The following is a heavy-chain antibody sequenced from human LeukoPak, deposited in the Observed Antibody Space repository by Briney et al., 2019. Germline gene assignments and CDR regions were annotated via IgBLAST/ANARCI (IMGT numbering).Heavy chain of an antibody. Sequence: AGGSLRLSCAASGFTFSSYAMSWVRQAPGKGLEWVSAISGSGGSTYYADSVKGRFTISRDNSKNTLYLQMNSLRAEDTAVYYCARDMDPYFYYAMDVWGQGTTVTVSS. CDR1: GFTFSSYA. CDR2: ISGSGGST. V-gene: IGHV3-23*01. J-gene: IGHJ6*02. CDR3: ARDMDPYFYYAMDV. D-gene: IGHD2-21*01.